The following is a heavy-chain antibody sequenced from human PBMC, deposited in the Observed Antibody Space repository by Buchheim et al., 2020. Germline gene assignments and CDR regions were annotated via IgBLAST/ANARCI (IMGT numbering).Heavy chain of an antibody. CDR2: INPSGGSS. D-gene: IGHD1-26*01. V-gene: IGHV1-46*03. CDR1: GYDFTAFY. Sequence: QVQLVQSGAEVKKPGASVKVSRKASGYDFTAFYVHWVRQAPGQGLEWMGVINPSGGSSAYAQKLQGRVKMTTDTSTGTVCMEMSSLKSQDTAVYWCARDKQVTDNSGHRIIFKGLDVWGQGTT. CDR3: ARDKQVTDNSGHRIIFKGLDV. J-gene: IGHJ6*02.